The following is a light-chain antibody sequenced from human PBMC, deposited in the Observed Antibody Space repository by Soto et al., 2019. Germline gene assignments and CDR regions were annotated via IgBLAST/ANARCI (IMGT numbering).Light chain of an antibody. V-gene: IGKV3-11*01. CDR1: HSVNSY. Sequence: EIVLTQSPATLSLSPGERARLSCRASHSVNSYLAWYQQKPGQAPRLLIYDASKRATDVPARFSGSGSGTDFTLTISSLEPEDFAVYYCQQRSDWPPITFGQGTRLGL. CDR2: DAS. J-gene: IGKJ5*01. CDR3: QQRSDWPPIT.